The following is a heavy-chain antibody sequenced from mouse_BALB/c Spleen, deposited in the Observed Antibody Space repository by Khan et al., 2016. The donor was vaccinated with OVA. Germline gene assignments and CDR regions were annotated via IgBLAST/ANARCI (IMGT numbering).Heavy chain of an antibody. CDR3: VHPSEDPRNFDV. CDR1: GFNIKDTY. J-gene: IGHJ1*01. CDR2: IGPANGET. Sequence: VQLKESGAELVKPGASVKLSCTASGFNIKDTYMHWVKQRPEQGLEWIGRIGPANGETKYEPKFQGKATITADTSSNTSYLQVSSLISEDTAVYYCVHPSEDPRNFDVWGAGTTVTVSS. D-gene: IGHD6-1*01. V-gene: IGHV14-3*02.